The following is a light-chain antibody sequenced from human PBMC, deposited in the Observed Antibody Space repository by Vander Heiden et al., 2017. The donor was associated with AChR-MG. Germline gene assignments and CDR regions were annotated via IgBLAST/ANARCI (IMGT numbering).Light chain of an antibody. CDR1: LSVGSN. J-gene: IGKJ5*01. CDR3: QQRSNWPPPIT. V-gene: IGKV3-11*01. Sequence: EIVLTQSPATLSLSPGERATLSCRASLSVGSNLAWYQQNPGQAPRLLIYDASNRATGIPARFSGSGSETDFTLTISSLEPEDFAVYYCQQRSNWPPPITFGQGTRLEIK. CDR2: DAS.